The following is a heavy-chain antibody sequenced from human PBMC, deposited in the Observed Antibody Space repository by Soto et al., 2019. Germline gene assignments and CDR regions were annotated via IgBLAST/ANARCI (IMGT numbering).Heavy chain of an antibody. CDR1: GFTFSSYS. CDR2: ISSSSSYI. J-gene: IGHJ6*02. CDR3: ARDTGNYRGMDV. Sequence: PRGSLRLSCAASGFTFSSYSMNWVRQAPGKGLEWVSSISSSSSYIYYADSVKGRFTISRDNAKNSLYLQMNNLRAEDTAVYYCARDTGNYRGMDVWGQGTTVTVSS. V-gene: IGHV3-21*01.